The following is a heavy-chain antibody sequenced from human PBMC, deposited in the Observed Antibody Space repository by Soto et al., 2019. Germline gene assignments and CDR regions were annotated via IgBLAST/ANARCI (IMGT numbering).Heavy chain of an antibody. CDR1: GYTFSSND. D-gene: IGHD3-10*01. Sequence: GASVKVSCKASGYTFSSNDINWVRQAPGQGLEWMGWMNPNRGNTDYAQKFRGRVTMTTNTSISTAYMELSSLRSEDTAVYYCARGSWFGDLGNFDYFDYWGQGTLVTVSS. V-gene: IGHV1-8*01. CDR3: ARGSWFGDLGNFDYFDY. J-gene: IGHJ4*02. CDR2: MNPNRGNT.